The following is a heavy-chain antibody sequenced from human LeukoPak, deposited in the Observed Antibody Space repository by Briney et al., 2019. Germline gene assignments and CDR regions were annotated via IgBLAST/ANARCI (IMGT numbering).Heavy chain of an antibody. CDR3: AKGGGAAAVTESFDY. J-gene: IGHJ4*02. V-gene: IGHV3-9*01. CDR2: ISWNSGSI. CDR1: GFTFDDYA. D-gene: IGHD6-13*01. Sequence: PGGSLRLSCAASGFTFDDYAMHWVRQAPGKGLEWVSGISWNSGSIGYADSVKGRFTISRDNAKNSLYLQMNSLRAEDTALYYCAKGGGAAAVTESFDYWGQGTLVTVSS.